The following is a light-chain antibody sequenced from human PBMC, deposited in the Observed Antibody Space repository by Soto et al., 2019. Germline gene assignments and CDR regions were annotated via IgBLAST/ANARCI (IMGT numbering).Light chain of an antibody. Sequence: EIVLTQSPATLSLSPGERATLSCRASQGVGSSLAWYQQKPGQAPKLLIYDVSNRATGIPARFSGSGSGTDFTLTISSLEPEDFAVYYCQDRSVSDPLTFGGGTKVEI. J-gene: IGKJ4*01. CDR2: DVS. CDR1: QGVGSS. CDR3: QDRSVSDPLT. V-gene: IGKV3-11*01.